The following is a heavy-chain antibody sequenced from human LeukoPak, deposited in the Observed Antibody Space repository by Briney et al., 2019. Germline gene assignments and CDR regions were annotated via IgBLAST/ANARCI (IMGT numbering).Heavy chain of an antibody. Sequence: GGSLRLSCAASGFTFSSYEMNWVRQAPGKGLEWVSYISSSGSTIYYADSVKGRFTVSRDSSKNTLYLQMNSLRAEDMAVYYCARGSGDVIDYWGQGTLVTVSS. CDR3: ARGSGDVIDY. J-gene: IGHJ4*02. CDR1: GFTFSSYE. V-gene: IGHV3-48*03. CDR2: ISSSGSTI. D-gene: IGHD4-17*01.